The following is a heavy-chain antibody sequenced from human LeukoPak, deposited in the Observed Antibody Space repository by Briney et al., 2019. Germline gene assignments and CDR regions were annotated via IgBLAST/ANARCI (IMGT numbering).Heavy chain of an antibody. D-gene: IGHD5-24*01. Sequence: GGSLRLSCAASGFTFSSYAMEWVRQAPGKGLEWVSSITGASDYIYYADSVKGRFTISRDNAKNSVYLQMNSLRAEDTAIYYCTRVGYIDEGIDYWGQGTLVTVSS. CDR3: TRVGYIDEGIDY. CDR1: GFTFSSYA. V-gene: IGHV3-21*01. J-gene: IGHJ4*02. CDR2: ITGASDYI.